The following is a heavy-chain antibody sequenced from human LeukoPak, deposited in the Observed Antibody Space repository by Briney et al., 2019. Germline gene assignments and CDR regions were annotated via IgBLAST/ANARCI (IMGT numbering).Heavy chain of an antibody. Sequence: KPSETLSLTCAVSGYSISSGYYWGWIRQPPGKGLEWIGSIYHSGSTYYNPSLKSRVTISVDTSKNQFSLKRSSVTAADTAVYYCAGLQLRYDFWSGYYRDNWFDPWGQGTLVTVSS. J-gene: IGHJ5*02. CDR3: AGLQLRYDFWSGYYRDNWFDP. CDR1: GYSISSGYY. CDR2: IYHSGST. D-gene: IGHD3-3*01. V-gene: IGHV4-38-2*01.